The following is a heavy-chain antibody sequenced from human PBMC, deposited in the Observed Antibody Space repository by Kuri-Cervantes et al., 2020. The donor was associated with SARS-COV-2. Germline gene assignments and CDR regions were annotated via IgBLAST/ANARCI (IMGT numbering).Heavy chain of an antibody. CDR3: AKVGLSFDY. CDR1: GFTFSSFA. J-gene: IGHJ4*02. CDR2: ISGSGVGT. D-gene: IGHD2/OR15-2a*01. V-gene: IGHV3-23*01. Sequence: ETLSLTCAASGFTFSSFAMSWVRQAPGKGLEWVSSISGSGVGTYCADSVKGRFTISRDNSKNTLYLQMNSLRAEDSALYYCAKVGLSFDYWGQGTLVTVSS.